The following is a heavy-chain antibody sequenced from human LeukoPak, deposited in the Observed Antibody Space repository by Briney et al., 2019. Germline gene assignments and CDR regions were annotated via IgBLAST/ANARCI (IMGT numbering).Heavy chain of an antibody. J-gene: IGHJ4*02. Sequence: SETLSLTCAVYGGSFSGYYWSWIRQPPGKGLEWIGEINHSGSTNYNPSLKSRVTISVDTSKNQFSLKLSSVTAADTAVYYCARQGGGMATIDYWGQGILVTVSS. CDR3: ARQGGGMATIDY. D-gene: IGHD5-24*01. CDR1: GGSFSGYY. V-gene: IGHV4-34*01. CDR2: INHSGST.